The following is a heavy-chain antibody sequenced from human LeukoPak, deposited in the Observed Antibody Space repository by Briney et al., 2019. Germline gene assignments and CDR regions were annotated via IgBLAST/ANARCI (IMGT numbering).Heavy chain of an antibody. Sequence: GRSLRLSCAASGFTFSSYAMHWVRQAPGKGLEWVAVISYDGSNKYYADSVKGRFTISRDNSKNTLYLQMNSLRAGDTAVYYCARESYGDLPYFDYWGQGTLVTVSS. CDR3: ARESYGDLPYFDY. V-gene: IGHV3-30-3*01. CDR1: GFTFSSYA. CDR2: ISYDGSNK. D-gene: IGHD4-17*01. J-gene: IGHJ4*02.